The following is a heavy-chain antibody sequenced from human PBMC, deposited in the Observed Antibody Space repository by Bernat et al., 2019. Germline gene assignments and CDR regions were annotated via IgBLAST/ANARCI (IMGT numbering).Heavy chain of an antibody. CDR2: INHSGST. J-gene: IGHJ4*02. V-gene: IGHV4-34*01. CDR3: ARGFGNYDSSGYYYADYFDY. D-gene: IGHD3-22*01. CDR1: GGSFSGYY. Sequence: QVQLQQWGAGLLKPSETLSLTCAVYGGSFSGYYWSWIRQPPGKGLEWIGEINHSGSTNYNPSLKSRVTISVDTSKNQFSLKLSSVTAADTAVYYCARGFGNYDSSGYYYADYFDYWGQGTLVTVSS.